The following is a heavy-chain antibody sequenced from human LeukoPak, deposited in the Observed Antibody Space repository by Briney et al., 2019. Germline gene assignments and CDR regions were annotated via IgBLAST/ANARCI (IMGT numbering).Heavy chain of an antibody. D-gene: IGHD1-26*01. Sequence: GGSLRLSCAASGLTFSRYSMNWVRQAPGKGLEWASFMSSSSGLIYYGDSVKGRFTVSRDNAKRSLYLQRNSLRADDTAVYYCAREFDGSASGAGYWGQGTLVTVSS. J-gene: IGHJ4*02. CDR2: MSSSSGLI. V-gene: IGHV3-21*01. CDR3: AREFDGSASGAGY. CDR1: GLTFSRYS.